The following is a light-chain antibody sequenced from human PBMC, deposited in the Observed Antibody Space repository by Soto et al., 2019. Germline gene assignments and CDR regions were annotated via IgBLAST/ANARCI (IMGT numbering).Light chain of an antibody. CDR2: CAS. J-gene: IGKJ1*01. Sequence: DIRVTQWAGTLPLSPGARATLACRASQRVXSSHLAWYRPNPGQPPRLPVYCASSRATGIPDMFSGSGSGTDFTITISRLGPEDVAVYYCQQYGCSRPFGQVTKVAIK. V-gene: IGKV3-20*01. CDR1: QRVXSSH. CDR3: QQYGCSRP.